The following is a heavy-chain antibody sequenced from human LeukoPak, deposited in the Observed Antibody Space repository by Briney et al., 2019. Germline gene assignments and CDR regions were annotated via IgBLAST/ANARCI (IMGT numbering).Heavy chain of an antibody. J-gene: IGHJ3*01. CDR2: IYYSGST. D-gene: IGHD2-2*01. Sequence: KPSETLSLTCTVSGGSISSYYWSWIRQPPGKGLGWIGYIYYSGSTYYNPSLKSRVTISVDTSKNQVSLRLSSVTAADTAVYYCARATLTSSRYYPFNLWGQGTMVTVSS. V-gene: IGHV4-59*01. CDR3: ARATLTSSRYYPFNL. CDR1: GGSISSYY.